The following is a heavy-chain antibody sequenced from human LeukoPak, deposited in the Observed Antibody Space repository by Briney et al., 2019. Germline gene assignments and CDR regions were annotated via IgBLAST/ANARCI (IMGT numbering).Heavy chain of an antibody. CDR1: GGSISSYY. CDR2: IYTSGST. CDR3: ASSWELLGDDFDY. V-gene: IGHV4-4*07. D-gene: IGHD1-26*01. J-gene: IGHJ4*02. Sequence: PSQTLSLTCAVSGGSISSYYWSWIRQPAGKGRVWIGRIYTSGSTNYNPSLKSRVTMSVDTSKNQFFLKLSSVTAADTAVYYCASSWELLGDDFDYWGQGTLVTVSS.